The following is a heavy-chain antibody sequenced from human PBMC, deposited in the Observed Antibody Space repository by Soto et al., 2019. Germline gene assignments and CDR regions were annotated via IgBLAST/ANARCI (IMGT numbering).Heavy chain of an antibody. CDR2: ISYDGSNK. V-gene: IGHV3-30*18. Sequence: ESGGGVVQPGRSLRLSCAASGFTFSSYGMHWVRQAPGKGLEWVAVISYDGSNKYYADSVKGRFTISRDNSKNTLYLQMNSLRAEDTAVYYCAKILVSKGANYYYGMDVWGQGTTVTVSS. CDR3: AKILVSKGANYYYGMDV. D-gene: IGHD1-26*01. J-gene: IGHJ6*02. CDR1: GFTFSSYG.